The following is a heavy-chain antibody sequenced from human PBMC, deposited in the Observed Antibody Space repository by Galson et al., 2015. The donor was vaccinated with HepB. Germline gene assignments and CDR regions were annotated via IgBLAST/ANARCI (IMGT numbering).Heavy chain of an antibody. CDR3: ARGWGDSGDYISYGMDV. V-gene: IGHV1-69*13. D-gene: IGHD4-17*01. Sequence: SVKVSCKASGGTFSSYAISWVRQAPGQGLEWMGGIIPNFGTANYAQKFQGRVTITADESTSTAYMELSSLRSEDTAVYYCARGWGDSGDYISYGMDVWGQGTTVSVSS. CDR1: GGTFSSYA. J-gene: IGHJ6*02. CDR2: IIPNFGTA.